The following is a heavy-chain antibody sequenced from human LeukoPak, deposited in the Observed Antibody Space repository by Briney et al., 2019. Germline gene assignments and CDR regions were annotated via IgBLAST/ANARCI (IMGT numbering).Heavy chain of an antibody. D-gene: IGHD2-21*01. CDR3: AKAPATTCRGAYCYPFDY. J-gene: IGHJ4*02. V-gene: IGHV3-53*01. CDR1: GFTVSSNY. Sequence: GGSLRLSCAASGFTVSSNYMSWVRQAPGKGLEWVSIIYSGGSTFYADSVKGRFTISRDNSKNTLYLQMNSLRAEDTAVYYCAKAPATTCRGAYCYPFDYWGQGTLVTVSS. CDR2: IYSGGST.